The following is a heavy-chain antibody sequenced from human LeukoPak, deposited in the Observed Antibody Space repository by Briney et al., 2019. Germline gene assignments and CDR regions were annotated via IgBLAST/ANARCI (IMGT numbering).Heavy chain of an antibody. CDR3: ARFYYDRRGYWYYFDY. CDR2: IYYSGST. Sequence: NPSETLSLSCTVSGGSISSSSYYWGWIRPPPGKGLEWIGSIYYSGSTYYNPSLKSRVTISVDTSKNQFSLKLSSVTAADTAVYYCARFYYDRRGYWYYFDYWGQGTLVTVSS. D-gene: IGHD3-22*01. V-gene: IGHV4-39*01. J-gene: IGHJ4*02. CDR1: GGSISSSSYY.